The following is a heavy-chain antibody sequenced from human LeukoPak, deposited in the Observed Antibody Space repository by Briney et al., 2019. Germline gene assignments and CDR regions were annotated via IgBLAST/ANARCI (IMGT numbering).Heavy chain of an antibody. CDR2: ISSSGSTI. J-gene: IGHJ3*02. Sequence: GGSLRLSCAASGFTFSDYYMSWIRQAPGKGLEWVSYISSSGSTIYYADSVKGRFTISRDNAKNSLYLQMNSLRAEDTAVYYCARELYHGVYDAFDIWGQGTMVTVSS. D-gene: IGHD4-17*01. CDR3: ARELYHGVYDAFDI. CDR1: GFTFSDYY. V-gene: IGHV3-11*04.